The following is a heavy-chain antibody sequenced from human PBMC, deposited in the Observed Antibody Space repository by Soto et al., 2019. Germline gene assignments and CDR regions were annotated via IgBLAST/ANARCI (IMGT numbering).Heavy chain of an antibody. CDR3: AKDPPRGEWLLPWFDP. D-gene: IGHD3-22*01. Sequence: PGGSLRLSCAASGFTFSSYAMSWVRQAPGKGLEWVSAISGSGGSTYYADSVKGRFTISRDNSKNTLYLQMNSLRAEDTAVYYCAKDPPRGEWLLPWFDPWGQGTLVTVSS. CDR1: GFTFSSYA. CDR2: ISGSGGST. V-gene: IGHV3-23*01. J-gene: IGHJ5*02.